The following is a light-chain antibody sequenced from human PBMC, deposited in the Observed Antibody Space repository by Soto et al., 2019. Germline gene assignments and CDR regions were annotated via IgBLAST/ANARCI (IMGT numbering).Light chain of an antibody. V-gene: IGLV2-23*02. CDR2: EVS. CDR3: CSYAGSSTFYV. CDR1: SSDVGSYNL. J-gene: IGLJ1*01. Sequence: QSVLTQPASVSGSPGQSITISCIGTSSDVGSYNLVSWYQQHPGKAPKLMIYEVSKRPSGVSNRFSGSKSGNTASLTISGLQAEDEADSYCCSYAGSSTFYVFGTGTKLTVL.